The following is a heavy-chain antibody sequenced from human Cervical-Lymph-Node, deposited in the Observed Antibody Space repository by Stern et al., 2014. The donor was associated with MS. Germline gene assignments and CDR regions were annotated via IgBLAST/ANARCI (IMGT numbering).Heavy chain of an antibody. CDR2: ISSNGGST. CDR3: VMSWFGELSSGMDV. V-gene: IGHV3-64D*06. J-gene: IGHJ6*02. D-gene: IGHD3-10*01. Sequence: EVQLVESGGGLVQPGGSLRLSCSASGFTFSSYAMHWVRQAPGKGLEYVSAISSNGGSTYYADSVKGRFTISRDNSKNTLYLQMXSLRAEDTAVXYXVMSWFGELSSGMDVWGQGTTVTVSS. CDR1: GFTFSSYA.